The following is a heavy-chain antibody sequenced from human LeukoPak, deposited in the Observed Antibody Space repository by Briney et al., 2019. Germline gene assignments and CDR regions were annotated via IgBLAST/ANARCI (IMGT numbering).Heavy chain of an antibody. CDR3: ARSCSSTSCPVDF. D-gene: IGHD2-2*01. CDR2: IIYSGTT. Sequence: SETLSLTCTVSGGSISSSDYFWGWIRQPPGKGLEWLGSIIYSGTTYYNPSLKSRVTISVDTSKNQFSLKLMSVTAADTAVYYCARSCSSTSCPVDFWGQGTLVTVSS. J-gene: IGHJ4*02. CDR1: GGSISSSDYF. V-gene: IGHV4-39*01.